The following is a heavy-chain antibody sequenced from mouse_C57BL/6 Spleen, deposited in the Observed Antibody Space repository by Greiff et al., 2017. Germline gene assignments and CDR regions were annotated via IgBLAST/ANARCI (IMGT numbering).Heavy chain of an antibody. J-gene: IGHJ1*03. CDR3: AIWYWYFDV. V-gene: IGHV1-64*01. D-gene: IGHD1-1*02. CDR2: IHPNSGST. CDR1: GYTFPTYW. Sequence: QVQLQQPGAELVKPGASVKLSCKASGYTFPTYWMPRVKQRPGQGLEWIGMIHPNSGSTNYNEKFKTKATLTVDKSSSTAYMQLSSLTSEDSAVYYCAIWYWYFDVWGTGTTVTVSS.